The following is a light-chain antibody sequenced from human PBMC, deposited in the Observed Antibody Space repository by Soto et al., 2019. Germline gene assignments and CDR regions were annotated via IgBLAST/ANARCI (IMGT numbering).Light chain of an antibody. Sequence: QSALTQPASVSGSPGQWITISCTGTSSDVGGYNYVSWYQQHPCKAPTVMLFDVTNRPSGVSSRFSGSKSANTASLTISGLQAEDEAEYYCISYTSSSTLYVFGTGTKVTVL. V-gene: IGLV2-14*03. CDR3: ISYTSSSTLYV. CDR1: SSDVGGYNY. J-gene: IGLJ1*01. CDR2: DVT.